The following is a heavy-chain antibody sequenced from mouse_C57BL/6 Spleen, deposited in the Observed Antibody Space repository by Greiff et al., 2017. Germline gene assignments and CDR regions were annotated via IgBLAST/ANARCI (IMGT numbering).Heavy chain of an antibody. V-gene: IGHV1-69*01. D-gene: IGHD2-4*01. Sequence: QVQLQQPGAELVMPGASVKLSCKASGYTFTSYWMHWVKQRPGQGLEWIGEIDPSDSYTNYNQKFKGKSTLTVDKSSSTAYMQLSSLTSEDSAVYYCASDYEGYFDYWGQGTTLTVSS. CDR3: ASDYEGYFDY. CDR1: GYTFTSYW. CDR2: IDPSDSYT. J-gene: IGHJ2*01.